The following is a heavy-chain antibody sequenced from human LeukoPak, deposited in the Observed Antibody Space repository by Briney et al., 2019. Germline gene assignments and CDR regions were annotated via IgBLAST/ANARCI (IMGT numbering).Heavy chain of an antibody. V-gene: IGHV3-23*01. CDR2: ISGSGGST. Sequence: GGSLRLSCAASGFTFSSYWMSWVRQAPGKGLEWVSAISGSGGSTYYADSVKGRFTISRDNSKNTLYLQMSSLRAEDTAMYYCARDDLYYDTGDYYYASYFQHWGQGTLVTVSS. D-gene: IGHD3-22*01. J-gene: IGHJ1*01. CDR1: GFTFSSYW. CDR3: ARDDLYYDTGDYYYASYFQH.